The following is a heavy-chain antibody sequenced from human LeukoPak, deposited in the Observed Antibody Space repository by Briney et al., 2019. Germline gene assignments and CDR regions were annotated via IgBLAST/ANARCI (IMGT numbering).Heavy chain of an antibody. V-gene: IGHV1-8*01. CDR1: GYTFTSYD. Sequence: ASVKVSCKASGYTFTSYDINWVRQATGQGLEWMGRMNPNSDNTVYAQKFQGRVTMTRDTSISIAYMELSSLIFEDTAVYYCARLPVAYYYDSSGRWDDAFDIWGQGTMVTVSS. CDR2: MNPNSDNT. J-gene: IGHJ3*02. D-gene: IGHD3-22*01. CDR3: ARLPVAYYYDSSGRWDDAFDI.